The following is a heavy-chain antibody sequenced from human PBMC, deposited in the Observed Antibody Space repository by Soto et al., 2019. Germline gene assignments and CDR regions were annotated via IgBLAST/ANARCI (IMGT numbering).Heavy chain of an antibody. CDR1: GFTFSSYA. CDR3: VKPGMVTATGYYYYGMDV. CDR2: ISGSDGST. D-gene: IGHD2-21*02. Sequence: PGGSLRLSCAASGFTFSSYAMGWVRQAPGKGLEWVSAISGSDGSTYYADSVKGRFTISRDNSKNTLYLQMNSLRAEDTAVYYCVKPGMVTATGYYYYGMDVWGQGTTVTVSS. J-gene: IGHJ6*02. V-gene: IGHV3-23*01.